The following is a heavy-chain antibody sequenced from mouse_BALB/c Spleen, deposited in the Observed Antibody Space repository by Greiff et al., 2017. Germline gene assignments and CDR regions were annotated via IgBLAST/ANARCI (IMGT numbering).Heavy chain of an antibody. D-gene: IGHD2-2*01. V-gene: IGHV5-17*02. CDR3: AKCGWLRQGFGC. CDR2: ISSGSSTI. CDR1: GFTFSSFG. Sequence: EVMLVESGGGLVQPGGSRKLSCAASGFTFSSFGMHWVRQAPEKGLEWVAYISSGSSTIYYADTVKGRFTISRDNAKNTLFLQMTSLRSEDTAMYYCAKCGWLRQGFGCWGQRTTLPISS. J-gene: IGHJ2*01.